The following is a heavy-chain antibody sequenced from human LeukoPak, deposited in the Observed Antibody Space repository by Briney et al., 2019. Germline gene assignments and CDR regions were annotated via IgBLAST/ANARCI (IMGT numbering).Heavy chain of an antibody. CDR1: GGSMSSYY. CDR2: INHSGST. CDR3: ARVGSSSSWYRYFDL. D-gene: IGHD6-13*01. J-gene: IGHJ2*01. V-gene: IGHV4-34*01. Sequence: SETLSLTCTVSGGSMSSYYWSWIRQPPGKGLEWIGEINHSGSTNYNPSLKSRVTISVDTSKNQFSLKLSSVTAADTAVYYCARVGSSSSWYRYFDLWGRGTLVTVSS.